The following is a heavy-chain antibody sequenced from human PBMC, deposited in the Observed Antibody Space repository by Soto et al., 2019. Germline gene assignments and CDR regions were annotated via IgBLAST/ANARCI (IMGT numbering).Heavy chain of an antibody. D-gene: IGHD6-13*01. CDR1: GFTFSSYS. V-gene: IGHV3-21*01. Sequence: EVQLVESGGGLVKPGGSLRLSCAASGFTFSSYSMNWVRQAPGKGLEWVSSISSSSSYIYYADSVKGRFTISRDNAKYSLYLQMNSLRAEDTAVYYCARDRGSYSSSWYLYYWGQGTLVTVSS. J-gene: IGHJ4*02. CDR2: ISSSSSYI. CDR3: ARDRGSYSSSWYLYY.